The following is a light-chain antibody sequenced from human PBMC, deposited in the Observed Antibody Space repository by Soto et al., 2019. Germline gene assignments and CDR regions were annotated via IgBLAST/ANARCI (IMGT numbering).Light chain of an antibody. J-gene: IGKJ1*01. CDR3: TKALQAPTT. CDR2: LGS. CDR1: QSLQDSKGYGL. Sequence: DIVMTPSPLSLTVPPGEPASISCRSSQSLQDSKGYGLLDWYLQKPGQSPQLLFYLGSNRASGVPYRFSGSGSGTDITQQIRRVQAEVVGVYYCTKALQAPTTFGQGTK. V-gene: IGKV2-28*01.